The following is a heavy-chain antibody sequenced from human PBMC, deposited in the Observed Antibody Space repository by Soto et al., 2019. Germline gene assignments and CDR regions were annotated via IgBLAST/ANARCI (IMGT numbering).Heavy chain of an antibody. CDR2: ISNEEANK. V-gene: IGHV3-30*18. D-gene: IGHD5-18*01. CDR1: GFTFSSYG. J-gene: IGHJ6*02. Sequence: PGGSLRLSCAASGFTFSSYGMHWVRQAPGKGLEWVAVISNEEANKNYVDSVKGRFTVSRDNSKNTLSLQMNSLRVEDTAIYYCAKGRSYYYYYGVDVWGQGTTVTVSS. CDR3: AKGRSYYYYYGVDV.